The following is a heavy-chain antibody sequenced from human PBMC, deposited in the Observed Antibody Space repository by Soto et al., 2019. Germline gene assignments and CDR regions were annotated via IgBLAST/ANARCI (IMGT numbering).Heavy chain of an antibody. D-gene: IGHD6-6*01. CDR2: IYYSGST. J-gene: IGHJ6*02. V-gene: IGHV4-39*01. Sequence: SETLSLTCTVSGGSISSSSYYWGWIRQPPGKGLEWIGSIYYSGSTYYNPSLKSRVTISVDTSKNQFSLKLSSVTAADTAVYYCASGEYKYYYYGMDVWGQGTTVTVSS. CDR3: ASGEYKYYYYGMDV. CDR1: GGSISSSSYY.